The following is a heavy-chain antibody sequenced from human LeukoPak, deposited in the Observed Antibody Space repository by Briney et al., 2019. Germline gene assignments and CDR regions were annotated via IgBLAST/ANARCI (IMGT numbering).Heavy chain of an antibody. Sequence: SETLSLTCAVSGGSFDGYYWNWIRQPPGKGLEWIGEINHSGSTNYNPSLKSRVTISVDTSKNQFSLKLSSVTAADTAVYYCARGMMAPYYFDYWGQGTLVTVSS. D-gene: IGHD3-16*01. J-gene: IGHJ4*02. CDR2: INHSGST. CDR1: GGSFDGYY. CDR3: ARGMMAPYYFDY. V-gene: IGHV4-34*01.